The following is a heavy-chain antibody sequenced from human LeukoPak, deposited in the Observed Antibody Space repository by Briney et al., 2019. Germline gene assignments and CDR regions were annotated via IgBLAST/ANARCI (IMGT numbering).Heavy chain of an antibody. CDR3: ARVSVGATYVGY. CDR2: ISGSGDNT. V-gene: IGHV3-23*01. D-gene: IGHD1-26*01. CDR1: GFSFSSYA. Sequence: GGSLRLSCAASGFSFSSYAMNWVRQAPGKGLEWVSTISGSGDNTYYTDSVKGRFTISRDNAKNTLYLQMNSLRAEDTAVYYCARVSVGATYVGYWGQGTLVTVSS. J-gene: IGHJ4*02.